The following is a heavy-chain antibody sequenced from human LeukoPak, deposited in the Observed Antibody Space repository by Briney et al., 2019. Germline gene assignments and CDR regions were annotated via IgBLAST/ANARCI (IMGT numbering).Heavy chain of an antibody. CDR1: GGSVNYYY. CDR2: ISYTGST. Sequence: SENLSLTCTVSGGSVNYYYWSWIRQTPGKGLECMGYISYTGSTNYNPSLQSRVTISIDTSKNQFSLNLNSVTAADSAVYYCARVAWGTYRRQYYFDYWGQGTLVSVSS. V-gene: IGHV4-59*02. J-gene: IGHJ4*02. CDR3: ARVAWGTYRRQYYFDY. D-gene: IGHD3-16*02.